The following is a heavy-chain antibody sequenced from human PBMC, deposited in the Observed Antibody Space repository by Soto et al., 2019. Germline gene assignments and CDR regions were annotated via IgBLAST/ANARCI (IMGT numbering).Heavy chain of an antibody. CDR3: ARDDYPYYDDSSGYHFDY. CDR2: ISSSSSTI. J-gene: IGHJ4*02. Sequence: GGSLRLSCAASGFTFNTYNMNWVRQAPGKGLEWVSYISSSSSTIHYADSVKGRFTTSRDNAKNSLYLQMNSLRAEDTAVYYCARDDYPYYDDSSGYHFDYWGQGTLVTV. V-gene: IGHV3-48*01. CDR1: GFTFNTYN. D-gene: IGHD3-22*01.